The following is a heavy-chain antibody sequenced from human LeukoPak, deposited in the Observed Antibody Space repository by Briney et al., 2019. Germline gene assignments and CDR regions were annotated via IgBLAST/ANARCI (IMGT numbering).Heavy chain of an antibody. CDR1: GFTFSSYW. CDR2: IKQDGSEK. Sequence: GGSLRLSCAASGFTFSSYWMSWVRQAPGKGLEWVANIKQDGSEKYYVDSVKGRFTISRDNAKNSLYLQMNSLRAEDTAVYYCAKGILGYCSGGSCRLPFDIWGQGTMVTVSS. CDR3: AKGILGYCSGGSCRLPFDI. D-gene: IGHD2-15*01. V-gene: IGHV3-7*03. J-gene: IGHJ3*02.